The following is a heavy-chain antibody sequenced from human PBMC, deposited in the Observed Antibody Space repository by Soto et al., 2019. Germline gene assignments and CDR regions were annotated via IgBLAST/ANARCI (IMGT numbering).Heavy chain of an antibody. D-gene: IGHD2-21*02. J-gene: IGHJ4*02. V-gene: IGHV1-3*01. Sequence: AVKVSCKASGYTFTSYAMHWVRQAPGQRLEWMGWINAGNGNTKYSQKFQGRVTITRDTSASTAYMELSSLRSEDTAVYYCAREHGAIVVVTATPSGPHYFDYWGQGTLVTVSS. CDR1: GYTFTSYA. CDR3: AREHGAIVVVTATPSGPHYFDY. CDR2: INAGNGNT.